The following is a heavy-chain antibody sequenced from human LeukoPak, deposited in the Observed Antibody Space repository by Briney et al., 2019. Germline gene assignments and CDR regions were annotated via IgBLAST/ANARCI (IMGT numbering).Heavy chain of an antibody. CDR1: AYSISSGYY. D-gene: IGHD3-10*01. V-gene: IGHV4-38-2*02. CDR2: IYHSGST. CDR3: ARHVGFITMVRGVINNNWFDP. Sequence: PSETLSLTCTVSAYSISSGYYWGWIRQPPGKGLEWIGSIYHSGSTYYNPSLKSRVTISVDTSKNQFSLKLSSVTAADTAVYYCARHVGFITMVRGVINNNWFDPWGQGTLVTVSS. J-gene: IGHJ5*02.